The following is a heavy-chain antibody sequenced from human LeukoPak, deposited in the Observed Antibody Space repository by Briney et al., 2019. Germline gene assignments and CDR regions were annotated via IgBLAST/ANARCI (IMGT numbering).Heavy chain of an antibody. CDR3: ARVEQQDDAFDI. V-gene: IGHV3-13*01. J-gene: IGHJ3*02. CDR2: IGTTDDT. CDR1: GFTLSAYD. Sequence: GGSLRLSCAASGFTLSAYDMNWVRQATGKGLEWVSAIGTTDDTYYPGSMKGRFTISRENAKNSLYLQMNSLRAEDTAVYYCARVEQQDDAFDIWGQGTMVTVSS. D-gene: IGHD6-13*01.